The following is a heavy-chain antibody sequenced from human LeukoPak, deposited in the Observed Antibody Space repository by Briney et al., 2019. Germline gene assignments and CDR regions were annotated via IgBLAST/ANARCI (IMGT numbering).Heavy chain of an antibody. V-gene: IGHV1-2*02. D-gene: IGHD6-13*01. CDR3: ARAGSSWILVFDY. CDR1: GYTFTGYY. CDR2: INPNSGGT. Sequence: ASVKVSCKASGYTFTGYYMHWVRQAPGQGLEWMGWINPNSGGTNYAQKFQGRVTMTRDTSISTAYMELSRLRSDDTAVYFCARAGSSWILVFDYWGQGTLVTVSS. J-gene: IGHJ4*02.